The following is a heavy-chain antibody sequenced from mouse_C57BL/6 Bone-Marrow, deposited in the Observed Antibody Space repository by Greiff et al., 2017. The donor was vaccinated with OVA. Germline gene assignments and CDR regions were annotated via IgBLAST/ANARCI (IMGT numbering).Heavy chain of an antibody. CDR2: IDPENGDT. CDR1: GFNIKDDY. CDR3: TNDYYAMDY. V-gene: IGHV14-4*01. J-gene: IGHJ4*01. Sequence: VQLKQSGAELVRPGASVKLSCTASGFNIKDDYMHWVKQRPEQGLEWIGWIDPENGDTEYASKFQGKATITADTSSNTAYLQLSSLTSEDTAVYYCTNDYYAMDYWGQGTSVTVSS.